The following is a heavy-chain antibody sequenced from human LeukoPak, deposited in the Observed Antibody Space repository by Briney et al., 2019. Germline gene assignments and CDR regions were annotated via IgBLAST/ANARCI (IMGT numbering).Heavy chain of an antibody. D-gene: IGHD2-15*01. CDR3: ARDDCSGGSCYADHWFDP. V-gene: IGHV4-4*07. Sequence: SETLSLTCTVSGGSISSYYWSWIRQPAGKGLEWIGRIYTSGSTNYNPSLKSRVTMSVGTSKNQFSLKLSSVTAADTAVYYCARDDCSGGSCYADHWFDPWGQGTLVTVSS. CDR1: GGSISSYY. CDR2: IYTSGST. J-gene: IGHJ5*02.